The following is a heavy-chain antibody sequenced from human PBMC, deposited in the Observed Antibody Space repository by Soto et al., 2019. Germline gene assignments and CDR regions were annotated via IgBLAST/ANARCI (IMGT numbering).Heavy chain of an antibody. CDR1: GGSFSGYY. CDR2: INHSGST. J-gene: IGHJ4*02. Sequence: PSETLSLTCAVYGGSFSGYYWSWIRQPPGKGLEWIGEINHSGSTNYNPSLKSRVTISVDTSKNQFSLKLSSVTAADTAVYYCARVEGLVRFDYWGQGTLVTVSS. CDR3: ARVEGLVRFDY. D-gene: IGHD6-19*01. V-gene: IGHV4-34*01.